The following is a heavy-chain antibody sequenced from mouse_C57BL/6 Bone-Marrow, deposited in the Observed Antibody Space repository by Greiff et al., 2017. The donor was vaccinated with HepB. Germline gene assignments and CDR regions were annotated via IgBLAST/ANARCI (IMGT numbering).Heavy chain of an antibody. CDR2: IYPRSGNT. V-gene: IGHV1-81*01. D-gene: IGHD2-1*01. CDR1: GYTFTSYG. J-gene: IGHJ3*01. Sequence: VQLQQSGAELARPGASVKLSCKASGYTFTSYGISWVKQRTGQGLEWIGEIYPRSGNTYYNEKFKGKATLTADKSTSTAYMEFRSLTSEESAVYFCAYYGNYVWFAYWGQGTLVTFSA. CDR3: AYYGNYVWFAY.